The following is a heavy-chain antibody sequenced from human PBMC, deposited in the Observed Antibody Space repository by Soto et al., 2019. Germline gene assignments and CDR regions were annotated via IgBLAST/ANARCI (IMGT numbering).Heavy chain of an antibody. Sequence: QVQLQESGPGLVKPSQTLSLTCTVSGDSISSDDYYWSWIRQSPGKGLEWIGYIFYTGSTYYNPSLKSRLTMSVDTSKNQFSLNLSSVTVADTAVYYCARGGGSSSPWGQGTLVTVSS. CDR3: ARGGGSSSP. V-gene: IGHV4-30-4*01. D-gene: IGHD6-6*01. CDR1: GDSISSDDYY. J-gene: IGHJ5*02. CDR2: IFYTGST.